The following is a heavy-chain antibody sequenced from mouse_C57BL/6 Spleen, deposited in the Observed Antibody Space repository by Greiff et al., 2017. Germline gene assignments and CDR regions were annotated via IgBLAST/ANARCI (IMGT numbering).Heavy chain of an antibody. V-gene: IGHV5-9-1*02. J-gene: IGHJ4*01. CDR1: GFTFSSYA. CDR3: TRDDSTTFYYAMDY. D-gene: IGHD2-5*01. CDR2: ISSGGDYI. Sequence: EVQVVESGEGLVKPGGSLKLSCAASGFTFSSYAMSWVRQTPEKRLEWVAYISSGGDYIYYADTVKGRFTISRDNARNTLYLQMSSLKSEDTAMYYCTRDDSTTFYYAMDYWGQGTSVTVSS.